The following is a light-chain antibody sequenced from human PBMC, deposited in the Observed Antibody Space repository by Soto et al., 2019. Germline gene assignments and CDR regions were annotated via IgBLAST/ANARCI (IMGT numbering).Light chain of an antibody. Sequence: EIVLAQSPGTLSVSPGERATLSCRASQSVSSKLAWYQQKPGQAPRLLFYGASTGATGIPARFSGSGSETEFPLYSSGLKSEYFAVYDWQQYNNWLGTVGQGTKV. CDR3: QQYNNWLGT. V-gene: IGKV3-15*01. J-gene: IGKJ1*01. CDR1: QSVSSK. CDR2: GAS.